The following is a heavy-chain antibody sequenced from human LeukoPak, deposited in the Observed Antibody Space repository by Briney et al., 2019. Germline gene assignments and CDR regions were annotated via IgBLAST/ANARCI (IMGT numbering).Heavy chain of an antibody. CDR2: IYYSGST. CDR1: GGSISSYY. J-gene: IGHJ5*02. V-gene: IGHV4-59*01. Sequence: SETLSLTCTVSGGSISSYYWSWIRQPPGKGLEWIGYIYYSGSTNYNPSHKSRVTISVDTSKNQFSLKLSSVTAADTAVYYCARDEYNWFDPWGQGTLVTVSS. CDR3: ARDEYNWFDP.